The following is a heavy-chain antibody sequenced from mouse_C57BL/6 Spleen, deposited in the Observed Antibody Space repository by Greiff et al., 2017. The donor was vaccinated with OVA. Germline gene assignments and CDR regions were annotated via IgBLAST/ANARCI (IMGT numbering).Heavy chain of an antibody. CDR2: IYPGSGST. CDR3: ARGGNYEGAMDY. CDR1: GYTFTSYW. J-gene: IGHJ4*01. D-gene: IGHD2-1*01. V-gene: IGHV1-55*01. Sequence: QVQLKESGAELVKPGASVKMSCKASGYTFTSYWITWVKQRPGQGLEWIGDIYPGSGSTNYNEKFKSKATLTVDTSSSTAYMQLSSLTSEDSAVYYCARGGNYEGAMDYWGQGTSVTVSS.